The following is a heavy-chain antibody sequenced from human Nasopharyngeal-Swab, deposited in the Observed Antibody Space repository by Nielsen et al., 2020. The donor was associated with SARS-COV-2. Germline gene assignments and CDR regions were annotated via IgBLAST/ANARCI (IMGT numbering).Heavy chain of an antibody. CDR3: ARCGYSYGSHYYYYYMDV. CDR2: ISYDGSNK. D-gene: IGHD5-18*01. J-gene: IGHJ6*03. Sequence: VRQMPGKGLEWVAVISYDGSNKYYADSVKGRFAISRDNSKNTLYLQMNSLRAEDTAVYYCARCGYSYGSHYYYYYMDVWGKGTTVTVSS. V-gene: IGHV3-30*09.